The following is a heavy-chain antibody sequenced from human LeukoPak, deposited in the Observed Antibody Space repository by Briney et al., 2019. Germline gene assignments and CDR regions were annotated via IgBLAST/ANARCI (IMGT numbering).Heavy chain of an antibody. J-gene: IGHJ4*02. D-gene: IGHD2/OR15-2a*01. V-gene: IGHV4-4*01. Sequence: GSLRLSCAASGFTFSSYAMSWVRQAPGKGLEWIGEVSHRGSTNYNPSLKSRVTISVDDSKNQFSLRLSSVTAADTAVYFCARNAYYSADYWGQGTLVTVSS. CDR3: ARNAYYSADY. CDR2: VSHRGST. CDR1: GFTFSSYAM.